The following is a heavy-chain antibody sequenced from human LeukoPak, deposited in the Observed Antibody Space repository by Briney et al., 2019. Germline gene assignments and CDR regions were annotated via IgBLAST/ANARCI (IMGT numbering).Heavy chain of an antibody. CDR2: ISGSGYNT. V-gene: IGHV3-23*01. Sequence: GGSLRLSCTASGFTFSSYGMSWVRQAPGKGLEWVSTISGSGYNTYYADSVKGRFTISRDNSQNTLFLQMNSLSAEDTALYYCAKHSGSYFVYYFDYWGQGTLVTVSS. J-gene: IGHJ4*02. CDR1: GFTFSSYG. D-gene: IGHD1-26*01. CDR3: AKHSGSYFVYYFDY.